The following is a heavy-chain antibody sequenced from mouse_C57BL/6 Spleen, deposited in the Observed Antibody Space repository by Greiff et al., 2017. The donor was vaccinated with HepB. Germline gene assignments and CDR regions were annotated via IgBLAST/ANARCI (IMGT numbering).Heavy chain of an antibody. CDR3: AMEEWGSGYIDY. J-gene: IGHJ2*01. D-gene: IGHD3-2*02. V-gene: IGHV1-76*01. CDR1: GYTFTDYY. CDR2: IYPGSGNT. Sequence: QVQLQQSGAELVRPGASVKLSCKASGYTFTDYYINWVKQRPGQGLEWIARIYPGSGNTYYNEKFKGKATLTAEKSSSTAYMQLSSLTSEDSAVYFCAMEEWGSGYIDYWGQGTTLTVSS.